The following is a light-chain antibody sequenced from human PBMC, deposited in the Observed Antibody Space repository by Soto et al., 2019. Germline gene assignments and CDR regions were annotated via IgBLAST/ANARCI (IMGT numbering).Light chain of an antibody. CDR2: GAS. J-gene: IGKJ2*01. CDR3: QQYGSSPRGT. Sequence: EIGLTQSPGTLSLSPGERATLSCRASQSVSSSYLAWYQQKPGQAPRLLIYGASSRATGIPDRFSGSGSGTDVTLTISRLEPEDCAVYYCQQYGSSPRGTFGQGTKLEIK. V-gene: IGKV3-20*01. CDR1: QSVSSSY.